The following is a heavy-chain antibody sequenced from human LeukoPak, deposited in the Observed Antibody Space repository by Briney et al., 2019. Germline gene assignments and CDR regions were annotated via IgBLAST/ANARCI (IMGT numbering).Heavy chain of an antibody. Sequence: ASVKVSCKASGYTFTGYFIHWVRQAPGQGLEWMGWINPNSGGTNYIQNFQGRVTMTRDTSISTAYMELSRLRSDDTAVYYCARALRQLVPGAGYYYYMDVWGKGTTVTVSS. V-gene: IGHV1-2*02. CDR2: INPNSGGT. CDR3: ARALRQLVPGAGYYYYMDV. CDR1: GYTFTGYF. D-gene: IGHD6-13*01. J-gene: IGHJ6*03.